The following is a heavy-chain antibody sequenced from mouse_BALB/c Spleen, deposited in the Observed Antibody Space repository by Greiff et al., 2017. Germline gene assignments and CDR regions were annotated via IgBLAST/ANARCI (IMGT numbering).Heavy chain of an antibody. Sequence: EVKLVESGGDLVKPGGSLKLSCAASGFTFSSYGMSWVRQTPDKRLEWVATISSGGSYTYYPDSVKGRFTISRDNAKNTLYLQMSSLKSEDTAMYYCARHENYYGRGGYYAMDYWGQGTSVTVSS. J-gene: IGHJ4*01. CDR2: ISSGGSYT. CDR3: ARHENYYGRGGYYAMDY. CDR1: GFTFSSYG. D-gene: IGHD1-1*01. V-gene: IGHV5-6*01.